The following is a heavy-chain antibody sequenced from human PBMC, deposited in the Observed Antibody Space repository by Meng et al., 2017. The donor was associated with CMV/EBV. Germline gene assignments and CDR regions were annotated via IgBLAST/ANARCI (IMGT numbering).Heavy chain of an antibody. CDR1: GFTFSSYW. J-gene: IGHJ4*02. CDR3: ARAPTYYYDSSGYYGLGFDY. Sequence: GESLKISCAASGFTFSSYWMSWVRQAPGKGLEWVANIKQDGSEKYYVDSVKGRFTISRDNAKNSLYPQMNSLRAEDTAVYYCARAPTYYYDSSGYYGLGFDYWGQGTLVTV. CDR2: IKQDGSEK. V-gene: IGHV3-7*01. D-gene: IGHD3-22*01.